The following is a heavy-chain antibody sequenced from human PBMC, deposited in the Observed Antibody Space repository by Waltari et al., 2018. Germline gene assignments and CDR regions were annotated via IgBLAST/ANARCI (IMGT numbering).Heavy chain of an antibody. J-gene: IGHJ4*02. CDR3: AKDITPSYCSSTSCYSALGY. Sequence: EVQLVESGGVVVQPGGSLRLSCAASGFTFDDYAMHWVRQAPGKGLGWVSLISWDGGSTYYADSVKGRFTISRDNSKNSLYLQMNSLRAEDTALYYCAKDITPSYCSSTSCYSALGYWGQGTLVTVSS. V-gene: IGHV3-43D*04. CDR2: ISWDGGST. D-gene: IGHD2-2*01. CDR1: GFTFDDYA.